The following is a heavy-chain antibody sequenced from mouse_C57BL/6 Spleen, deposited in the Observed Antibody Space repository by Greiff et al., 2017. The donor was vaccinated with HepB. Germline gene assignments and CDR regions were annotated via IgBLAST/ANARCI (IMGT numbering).Heavy chain of an antibody. J-gene: IGHJ3*01. CDR2: ISSGGSYT. Sequence: EVQLVESGGDLVKPGGSLKLSCAASGFTFSSYGMSWVRQTPDKRLEWVATISSGGSYTYYPDSVKGRFTISRDNAKNTLYLQMSSLKSEDTAMYYCARQEGGAYWGQGTLVTVSA. CDR3: ARQEGGAY. CDR1: GFTFSSYG. V-gene: IGHV5-6*01.